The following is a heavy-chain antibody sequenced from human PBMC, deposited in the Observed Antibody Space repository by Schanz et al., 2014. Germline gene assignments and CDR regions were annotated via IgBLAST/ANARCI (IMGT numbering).Heavy chain of an antibody. CDR1: GFTFGDYA. CDR2: INTGVNT. V-gene: IGHV3-21*02. D-gene: IGHD3-3*01. CDR3: VRDSFFAFDY. Sequence: EVQLVESGGGLVKPGGSLRLSCAASGFTFGDYAMTWVRQAPGKGLEWVSAINTGVNTYYADSVKGRFTMSRDNAKNSVFLQMNSLRAEDTAVYYCVRDSFFAFDYWGQGTLVTVSS. J-gene: IGHJ4*02.